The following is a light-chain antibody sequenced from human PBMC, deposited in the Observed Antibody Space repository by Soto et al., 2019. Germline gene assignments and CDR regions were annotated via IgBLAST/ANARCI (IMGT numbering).Light chain of an antibody. Sequence: IAMTQSPATLSVSPGERVTLSCRASQFISNSLAWYQQRPGQPPRLLIYGASTRAAGISARFSGSGSGTEFTLTISSLQSEDFAVYYCQQYNNWPITFGQGTRLEI. CDR2: GAS. V-gene: IGKV3-15*01. CDR3: QQYNNWPIT. J-gene: IGKJ5*01. CDR1: QFISNS.